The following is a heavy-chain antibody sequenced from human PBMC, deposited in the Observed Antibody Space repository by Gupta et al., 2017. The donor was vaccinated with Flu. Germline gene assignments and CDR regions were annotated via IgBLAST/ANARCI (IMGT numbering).Heavy chain of an antibody. Sequence: GFIRSKAYGGTTEYAASVKGRFTISRDDSKSIAYLQMNSLKTEDTAVYYCTRSGLVDSGSFSNPYYYYYMDVWGKGTTVTVSS. V-gene: IGHV3-49*02. J-gene: IGHJ6*03. CDR3: TRSGLVDSGSFSNPYYYYYMDV. CDR2: IRSKAYGGTT. D-gene: IGHD1-26*01.